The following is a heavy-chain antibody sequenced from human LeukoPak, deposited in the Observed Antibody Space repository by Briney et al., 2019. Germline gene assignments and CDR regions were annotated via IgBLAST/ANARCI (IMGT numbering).Heavy chain of an antibody. J-gene: IGHJ4*02. V-gene: IGHV4-61*01. Sequence: SETLSLTCTVSGGSVSSDNYYWTWLRQPPGKGLQCIGYICYSGSTNYNPFLKSRVTISLHTSKNQFSLRLSSLTAADTAVYYCARRHYYNGRAYYFLDYWGQGTLVSVCS. D-gene: IGHD3-22*01. CDR2: ICYSGST. CDR1: GGSVSSDNYY. CDR3: ARRHYYNGRAYYFLDY.